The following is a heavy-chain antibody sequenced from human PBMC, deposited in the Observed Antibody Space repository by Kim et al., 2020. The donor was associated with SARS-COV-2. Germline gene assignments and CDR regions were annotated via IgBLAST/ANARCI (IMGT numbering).Heavy chain of an antibody. CDR3: AKDQEGEGAYGDGIDY. V-gene: IGHV3-33*06. CDR2: IWYDGSNK. CDR1: GFTFSSYG. J-gene: IGHJ4*02. Sequence: GGSLRLSCAASGFTFSSYGMHWVRQAPGKGLEWVAVIWYDGSNKYYADSVKGRFTISRDNSKNTLYLQMNSLRAEDTAVYYCAKDQEGEGAYGDGIDYWGQGTLVTVSS. D-gene: IGHD4-17*01.